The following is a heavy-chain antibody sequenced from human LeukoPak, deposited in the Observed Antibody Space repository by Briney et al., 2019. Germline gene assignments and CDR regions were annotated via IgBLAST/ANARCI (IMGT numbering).Heavy chain of an antibody. CDR1: GFTFDDYA. D-gene: IGHD6-19*01. Sequence: GGSLRLSCAASGFTFDDYAVHWVRQAPGKGLEWVSGISWNSGSIGYADSVKGRFTISRDNAKNSLYLQMNSLRAEDTALYYCAKGSSWYYYYYSMDVWGQGTTVTVSS. CDR3: AKGSSWYYYYYSMDV. CDR2: ISWNSGSI. J-gene: IGHJ6*02. V-gene: IGHV3-9*01.